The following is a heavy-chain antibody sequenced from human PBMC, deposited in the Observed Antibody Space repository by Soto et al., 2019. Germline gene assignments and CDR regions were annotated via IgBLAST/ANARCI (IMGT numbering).Heavy chain of an antibody. CDR1: GGSISSSSYY. J-gene: IGHJ4*02. CDR3: ASAGSSGWLDY. Sequence: SETLSLTCTVSGGSISSSSYYWGWIRQPPGKGLEWIGSIYYSGSTYYNPSLKSRVTISVDTSKNQFSLKLSSVTAADTAVYYCASAGSSGWLDYWGQGTLVTVSS. V-gene: IGHV4-39*01. D-gene: IGHD6-19*01. CDR2: IYYSGST.